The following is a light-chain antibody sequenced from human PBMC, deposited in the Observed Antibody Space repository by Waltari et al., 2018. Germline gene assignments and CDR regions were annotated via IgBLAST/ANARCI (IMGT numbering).Light chain of an antibody. CDR2: WAS. CDR3: QQYYRSPLT. V-gene: IGKV4-1*01. J-gene: IGKJ4*01. Sequence: DIVMTQSPDSLAVSLGERATINCKSSQSVLYSSNNKNFLAWYQQKPRQPPKLFIYWASTREYGVPDRFSGSGSGTDFTLTISNLQAEDVAVYYCQQYYRSPLTFGGGTKVEIK. CDR1: QSVLYSSNNKNF.